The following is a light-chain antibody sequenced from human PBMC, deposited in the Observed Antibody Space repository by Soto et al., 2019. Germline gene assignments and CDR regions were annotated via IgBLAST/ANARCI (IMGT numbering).Light chain of an antibody. V-gene: IGKV1-39*01. CDR1: QSISSY. CDR3: QQSYSTIWT. CDR2: AAS. J-gene: IGKJ1*01. Sequence: DIQMTQSPSSLSASVGDRVTITCRASQSISSYLNWYQQKPGKAPKLLIYAASSLQSGVPSRFSGSGSGTDFTLTISSLQPEDFATYYCQQSYSTIWTFCQGTKVDIX.